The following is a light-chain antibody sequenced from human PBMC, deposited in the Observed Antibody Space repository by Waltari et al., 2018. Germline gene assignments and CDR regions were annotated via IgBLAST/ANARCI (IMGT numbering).Light chain of an antibody. Sequence: QTVVTQEPSLSVSPGGTVTLTCALSSGSGSSTSYPNWYQQTPGQPPRTLVYKGISRSSGVPDRFSGSILGNTAALTITGAQADDESDYYCSMYMGSGVWVFGGGTKLTVL. J-gene: IGLJ3*02. CDR3: SMYMGSGVWV. CDR2: KGI. V-gene: IGLV8-61*01. CDR1: SGSGSSTSY.